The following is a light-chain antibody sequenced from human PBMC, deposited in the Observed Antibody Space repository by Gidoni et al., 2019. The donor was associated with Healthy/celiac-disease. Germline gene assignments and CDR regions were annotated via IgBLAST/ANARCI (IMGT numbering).Light chain of an antibody. V-gene: IGKV1-39*01. CDR1: QSISSY. Sequence: DIQMTQSPSSLSASVGDRVTITCRASQSISSYLNWYQQKPGKAPKLLIYAASSLQIGVPSRFSGSGSGTDFTLTISSLQPEDFATYYCQQSYSTPPFXGXTKVEIK. CDR3: QQSYSTPP. J-gene: IGKJ4*01. CDR2: AAS.